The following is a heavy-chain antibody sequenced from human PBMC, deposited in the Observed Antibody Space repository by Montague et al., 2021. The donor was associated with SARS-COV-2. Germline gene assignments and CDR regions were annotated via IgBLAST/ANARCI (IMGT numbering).Heavy chain of an antibody. CDR1: GFTFSSYG. J-gene: IGHJ4*02. D-gene: IGHD6-19*01. Sequence: SLRLSCAASGFTFSSYGMFWVRQTPGKGLEWVSAISGGGDMTYYADSVKGRFTISRDNSKNTLYLQMNTLRAEDTAVYFCAKKTIAVPGIPHFDSWGQGTLVTVSS. CDR2: ISGGGDMT. V-gene: IGHV3-23*01. CDR3: AKKTIAVPGIPHFDS.